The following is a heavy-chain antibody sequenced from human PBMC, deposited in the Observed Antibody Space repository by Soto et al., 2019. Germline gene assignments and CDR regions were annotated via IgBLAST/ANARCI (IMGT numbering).Heavy chain of an antibody. V-gene: IGHV3-73*02. CDR1: GFTFSGSA. CDR2: IRSKANSYAT. Sequence: EVQLVESGGGLVQPGGSLKLSCAASGFTFSGSAMHWVRQASGKGLEWVGRIRSKANSYATAYAASVKGRFTISRDDSKNTAYLQMNSLRAEDTAVYYCATGPGGGDYPVCSAWGQGTLVTVSS. CDR3: ATGPGGGDYPVCSA. D-gene: IGHD4-17*01. J-gene: IGHJ5*02.